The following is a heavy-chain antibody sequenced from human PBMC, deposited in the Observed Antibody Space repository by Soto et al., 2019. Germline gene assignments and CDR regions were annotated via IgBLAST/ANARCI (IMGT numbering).Heavy chain of an antibody. CDR1: GYTFTSYG. D-gene: IGHD2-2*03. V-gene: IGHV1-18*01. Sequence: ASVKVSCTASGYTFTSYGISWVRQAPGQGLEWMGWISAYNGNTNYAQKLQGRVTMTTDTSTSTAYMELRSLRSDDTAVYYCARVEIVVVPAAITRYYYYGMYVCGQGTTVTVSS. CDR3: ARVEIVVVPAAITRYYYYGMYV. CDR2: ISAYNGNT. J-gene: IGHJ6*02.